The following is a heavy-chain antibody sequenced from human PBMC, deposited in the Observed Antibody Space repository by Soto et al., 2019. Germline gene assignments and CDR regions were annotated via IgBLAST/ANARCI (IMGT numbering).Heavy chain of an antibody. V-gene: IGHV3-53*01. D-gene: IGHD2-8*02. J-gene: IGHJ4*02. CDR3: AGGYYGTGGFSLDY. Sequence: PGGSLRLSCAASGFTVGTNYMSWVRQAPGKGLEWVSVIDRDDSTYYTDSVKGRFTTSRDTSKNTVYLQMNSLRAEDTAVFYCAGGYYGTGGFSLDYWGQGTLVTV. CDR2: IDRDDST. CDR1: GFTVGTNY.